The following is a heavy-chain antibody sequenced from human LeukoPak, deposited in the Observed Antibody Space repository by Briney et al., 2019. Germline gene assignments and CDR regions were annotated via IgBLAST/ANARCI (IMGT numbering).Heavy chain of an antibody. CDR2: IYPSGNT. Sequence: PSETLSLTCTVSGGSISSYYWSWIRQPAGKGLEWIGRIYPSGNTDYNPSLKSRVTISVDTSKNQFSLKLSSVTAADTAVYYCARAERGYSGYDADYYYYYMDVWGKGTTVTVSS. CDR3: ARAERGYSGYDADYYYYYMDV. J-gene: IGHJ6*03. V-gene: IGHV4-4*07. CDR1: GGSISSYY. D-gene: IGHD5-12*01.